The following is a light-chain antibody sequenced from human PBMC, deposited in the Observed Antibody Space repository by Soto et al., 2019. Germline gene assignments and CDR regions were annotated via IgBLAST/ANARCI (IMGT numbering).Light chain of an antibody. CDR2: KVS. CDR1: QSLLSSDGNSY. Sequence: DVVMTQSPLSLPVTLGQPASISCRSNQSLLSSDGNSYLNWFQQRPRQSQRLLTSKVSIRDSGVPDRFSGRGSGTEFTMKISRGEAEDVGIYYCMQGTHWPPWTFGQGTKVEIK. CDR3: MQGTHWPPWT. J-gene: IGKJ1*01. V-gene: IGKV2-30*01.